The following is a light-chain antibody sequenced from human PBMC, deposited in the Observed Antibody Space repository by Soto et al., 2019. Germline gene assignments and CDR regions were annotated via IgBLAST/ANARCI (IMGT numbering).Light chain of an antibody. V-gene: IGKV3-11*01. J-gene: IGKJ4*01. CDR1: QSARTY. CDR2: DVS. Sequence: VLTQSPATLSLSPGERATLSCRASQSARTYLGWYQQKPGQAPRLLIYDVSNRATGIPARFSGSGSETDFSLTISSLEPEDFAVYYCQQRSAWPLTFGGGTKVEIK. CDR3: QQRSAWPLT.